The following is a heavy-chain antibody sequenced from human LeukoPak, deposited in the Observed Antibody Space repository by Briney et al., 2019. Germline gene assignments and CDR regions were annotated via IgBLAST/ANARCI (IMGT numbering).Heavy chain of an antibody. CDR3: ATAITIFGVVTRWFDP. CDR2: MNPNSGNT. D-gene: IGHD3-3*01. Sequence: ASVKVSCKASGYTFTSYDINWVRQATGQGLEWMGWMNPNSGNTDYAQKFQGRVTMTRNTSISTAYMEVSSLRSEDTAVYYCATAITIFGVVTRWFDPWGQGTLVTVSS. CDR1: GYTFTSYD. J-gene: IGHJ5*02. V-gene: IGHV1-8*01.